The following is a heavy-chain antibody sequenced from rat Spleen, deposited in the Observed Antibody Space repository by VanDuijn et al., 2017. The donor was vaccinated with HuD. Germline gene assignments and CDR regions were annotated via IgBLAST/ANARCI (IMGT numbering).Heavy chain of an antibody. Sequence: EVQLVASGGGLVQPGRSLKLSCVASGFTFNNYWMTWIRQSPGKGLEWVASITNSGGSTYYRDSVKGRFTISRDNAENTAYLQMNSLWSEDTATYYCATDDYSSYWGQGVMVTVSS. CDR2: ITNSGGST. CDR3: ATDDYSSY. D-gene: IGHD1-2*01. J-gene: IGHJ2*01. CDR1: GFTFNNYW. V-gene: IGHV5-31*01.